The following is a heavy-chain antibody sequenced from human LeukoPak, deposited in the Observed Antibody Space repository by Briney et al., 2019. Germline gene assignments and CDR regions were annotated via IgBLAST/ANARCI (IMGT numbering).Heavy chain of an antibody. J-gene: IGHJ4*02. Sequence: AGSLRLSCAASGFTFDDYTMHWVRQAPGKGLEWVSLISWDGGSTYYADSVKGRFTISRDNSKNSLYLQMNSLRTEDTALYYCAKDMCSGGSCYSLDYWGQGTLVTVSS. CDR2: ISWDGGST. D-gene: IGHD2-15*01. V-gene: IGHV3-43*01. CDR1: GFTFDDYT. CDR3: AKDMCSGGSCYSLDY.